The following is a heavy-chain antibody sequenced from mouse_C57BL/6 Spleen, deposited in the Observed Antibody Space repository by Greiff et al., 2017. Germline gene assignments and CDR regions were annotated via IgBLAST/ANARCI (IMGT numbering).Heavy chain of an antibody. V-gene: IGHV1-64*01. J-gene: IGHJ2*01. D-gene: IGHD1-1*01. CDR3: ARSVTTVVDTGGYYFDY. Sequence: VQLQQPGAELVKPGASVKLSCKASGYTFTSYWMHWVKQRPGQGLEWIGMIHPNSGSTNYNEKFKSKATLTVDKSSSTAYMQLSSLTSEDSAFYYCARSVTTVVDTGGYYFDYWGQGTTLTVSS. CDR2: IHPNSGST. CDR1: GYTFTSYW.